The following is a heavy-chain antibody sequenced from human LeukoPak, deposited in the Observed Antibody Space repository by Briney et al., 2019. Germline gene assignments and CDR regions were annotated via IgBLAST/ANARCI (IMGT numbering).Heavy chain of an antibody. J-gene: IGHJ5*02. D-gene: IGHD6-13*01. CDR1: GYTFTSYY. CDR2: IIPIFGTA. CDR3: AKVGGSSSWTGNWFAP. Sequence: SVKVSCKASGYTFTSYYMHWVRQAPGQGLEWMGGIIPIFGTANYAQKFQGRVTITADESTSTAYMELSSLRSEDTAVYYCAKVGGSSSWTGNWFAPWGQEPLFTSPQ. V-gene: IGHV1-69*13.